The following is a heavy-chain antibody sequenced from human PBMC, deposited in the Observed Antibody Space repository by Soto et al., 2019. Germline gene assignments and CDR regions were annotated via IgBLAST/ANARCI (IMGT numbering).Heavy chain of an antibody. D-gene: IGHD3-10*01. CDR2: ISYDGSNK. V-gene: IGHV3-30*18. CDR3: ANLFTMVRGQPI. J-gene: IGHJ4*02. Sequence: QVQLVESGGGVVQPGRSLRLSCAASGFTFSSYGMHWVRQAPGKGLEWVAVISYDGSNKYYADSVKGRFTISRDNSKNTLYLQMNSLRAEDPAVYYCANLFTMVRGQPIWGQGTLVTVSS. CDR1: GFTFSSYG.